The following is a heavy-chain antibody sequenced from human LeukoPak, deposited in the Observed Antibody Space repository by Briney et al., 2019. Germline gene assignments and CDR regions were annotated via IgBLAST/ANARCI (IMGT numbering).Heavy chain of an antibody. J-gene: IGHJ4*02. D-gene: IGHD6-19*01. CDR2: FEPEDGET. Sequence: ASVKVSGKFSGSTFTELSFHWVRQPPGKGLGGGGVFEPEDGETIYAQKFQGRVTMTEDTSTDTAYMELSSLRSEDTAVYYCATVGYSSGPDHYYFDYWGQGTLVTVSS. CDR3: ATVGYSSGPDHYYFDY. CDR1: GSTFTELS. V-gene: IGHV1-24*01.